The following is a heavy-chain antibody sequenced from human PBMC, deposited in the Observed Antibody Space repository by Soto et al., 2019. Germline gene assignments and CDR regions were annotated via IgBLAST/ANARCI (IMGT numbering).Heavy chain of an antibody. D-gene: IGHD6-6*01. Sequence: GGSLILSCAASGFTFSNAWMNWVRQAPGKGLEWVGRIKSKTDGGTTDYAAPVKGRFTISRDDSKNTLYLQMNSLKTEDTAVYYCTTPSSAARRPRPGYYYYGMDVWGQGTTVTVSS. CDR2: IKSKTDGGTT. J-gene: IGHJ6*02. V-gene: IGHV3-15*07. CDR1: GFTFSNAW. CDR3: TTPSSAARRPRPGYYYYGMDV.